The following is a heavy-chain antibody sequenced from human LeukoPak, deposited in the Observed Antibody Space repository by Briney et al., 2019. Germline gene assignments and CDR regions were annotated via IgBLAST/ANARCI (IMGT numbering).Heavy chain of an antibody. J-gene: IGHJ4*02. V-gene: IGHV3-23*01. CDR3: AKVGYSSGWFRGNYYFDY. Sequence: PGRSLRLSCAASGFTFSSYAMSWVRQAPGKGLEWVSAISGSGGSTYYADSVKGRFTISRDNPKNTLYLQMNSLRAEDTAVYYCAKVGYSSGWFRGNYYFDYWGQGTLVTVSS. CDR1: GFTFSSYA. D-gene: IGHD6-19*01. CDR2: ISGSGGST.